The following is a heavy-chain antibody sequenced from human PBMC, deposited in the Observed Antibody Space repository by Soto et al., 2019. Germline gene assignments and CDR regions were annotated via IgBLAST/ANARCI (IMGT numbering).Heavy chain of an antibody. V-gene: IGHV3-30*03. J-gene: IGHJ4*02. CDR2: ISYDGSNK. Sequence: HPGGSLRLSCAASGFTFSSYGMHWVRQAPGKGLEWVAVISYDGSNKYYADSVKGRFTISRDNSKNTLYLQMNSLRAEDTAVYYCARSNPYYDFWSGYRFDYWGQGTLVTVSS. CDR1: GFTFSSYG. CDR3: ARSNPYYDFWSGYRFDY. D-gene: IGHD3-3*01.